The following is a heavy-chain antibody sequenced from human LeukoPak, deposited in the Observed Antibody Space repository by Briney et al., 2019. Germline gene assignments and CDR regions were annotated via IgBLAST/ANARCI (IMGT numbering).Heavy chain of an antibody. CDR2: IYTSGST. CDR1: GGSISSGSYY. J-gene: IGHJ4*02. Sequence: PSETLSLTCTVSGGSISSGSYYWSWIRQPAGKGLEWIGRIYTSGSTNYNPSLKSRVTISVDTSKNQFSLKLGSVTAADTLVYYCARGNPIDYWGQGTLVTVSS. CDR3: ARGNPIDY. V-gene: IGHV4-61*02.